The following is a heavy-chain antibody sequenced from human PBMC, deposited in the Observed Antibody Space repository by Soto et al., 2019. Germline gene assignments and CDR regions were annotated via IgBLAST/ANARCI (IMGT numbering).Heavy chain of an antibody. CDR3: ARGPSDGGNSNYYYYYGMDV. CDR2: IKQDGSEK. J-gene: IGHJ6*02. V-gene: IGHV3-7*01. Sequence: EVQLVESGGGLVQPGGSLRLSCAASGFTFSSYWMSWVRQAPGKGLEWVANIKQDGSEKYYVDSVKGRFTISRDNAKNSLYLQMNSLRAEDTAVYYCARGPSDGGNSNYYYYYGMDVWGQWTTVTVSS. D-gene: IGHD2-21*02. CDR1: GFTFSSYW.